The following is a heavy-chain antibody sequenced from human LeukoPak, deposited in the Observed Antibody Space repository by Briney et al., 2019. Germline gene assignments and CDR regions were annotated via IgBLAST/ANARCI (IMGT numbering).Heavy chain of an antibody. V-gene: IGHV4-39*07. CDR2: IFYSGST. J-gene: IGHJ5*01. D-gene: IGHD1-26*01. CDR3: ARQVAIVEPTDPNWFDS. Sequence: PSETLSLTCNVSGDSIGSSSYYWGWIRQTPEKGLEWLGSIFYSGSTYHTPSLKSRVTMSLDTSKNQFSLRLTSVTAADTAVYYCARQVAIVEPTDPNWFDSWGQGTLVTVSS. CDR1: GDSIGSSSYY.